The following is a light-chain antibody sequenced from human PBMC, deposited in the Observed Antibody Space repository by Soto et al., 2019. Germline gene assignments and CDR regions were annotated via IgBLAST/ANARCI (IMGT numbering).Light chain of an antibody. CDR1: QSVSSN. CDR3: QFFGSSRYT. Sequence: EIMMTQSPGTLSASPGERATLSCRASQSVSSNLAWYQQKPGQAPRLLIYGASSRATGIPDRFSGSGSGTDFTLTISRLEPEDFAVYYCQFFGSSRYTFGQGTKLEIK. V-gene: IGKV3-20*01. CDR2: GAS. J-gene: IGKJ2*01.